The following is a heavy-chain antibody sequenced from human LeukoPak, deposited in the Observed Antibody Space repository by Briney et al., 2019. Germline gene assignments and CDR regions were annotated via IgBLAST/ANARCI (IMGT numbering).Heavy chain of an antibody. CDR1: GFIFSSYG. CDR3: AKGYCSGGSCCLDY. CDR2: IWYDGSNK. V-gene: IGHV3-33*03. J-gene: IGHJ4*02. D-gene: IGHD2-15*01. Sequence: GGSLRLSCAASGFIFSSYGMHWVRQAPGKGLEWVAVIWYDGSNKYYADSVKGRFTISRDNSKNTLYLQMNSLRAEDTAVYYCAKGYCSGGSCCLDYWGQGTLVTVSS.